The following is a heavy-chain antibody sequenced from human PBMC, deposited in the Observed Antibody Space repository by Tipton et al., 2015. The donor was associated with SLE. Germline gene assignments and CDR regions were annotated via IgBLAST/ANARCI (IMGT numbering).Heavy chain of an antibody. V-gene: IGHV1-46*01. Sequence: QVQLVQSGAEVKKPGASVKVSCKASGYTFTSYYMHWVRQAPGQGLEWMGIINPSGGSTSYAQKFQGRVTMTRDTSTSTVYMELSSLRSEDTAVYYCARGVGQQGYSGSYLDYWGQGTLVTVSS. CDR2: INPSGGST. D-gene: IGHD1-26*01. CDR3: ARGVGQQGYSGSYLDY. CDR1: GYTFTSYY. J-gene: IGHJ4*02.